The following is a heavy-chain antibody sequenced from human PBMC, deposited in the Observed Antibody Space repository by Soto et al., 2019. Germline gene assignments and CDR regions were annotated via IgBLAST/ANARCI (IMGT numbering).Heavy chain of an antibody. CDR3: ARDAMIVVASGAFDI. CDR2: ISYDGSNK. CDR1: GFTFSSYA. Sequence: GGSLRLSCAASGFTFSSYAMHWVRQAPGRGLEWVAVISYDGSNKYYADSVKGRFTISRDNSKNTLYLQMNSLRAEDTAVYYCARDAMIVVASGAFDIWGQGTMVTVSS. V-gene: IGHV3-30-3*01. J-gene: IGHJ3*02. D-gene: IGHD3-22*01.